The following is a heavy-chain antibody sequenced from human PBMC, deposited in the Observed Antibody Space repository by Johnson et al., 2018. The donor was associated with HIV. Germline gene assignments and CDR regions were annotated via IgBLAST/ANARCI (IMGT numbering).Heavy chain of an antibody. CDR2: ISYDGSNK. CDR3: ASTGSGSDDAFDI. CDR1: GFTFSSYA. V-gene: IGHV3-30-3*01. Sequence: QVQLVESGGGVVQPGRSLRLSCAASGFTFSSYAMHWVRQAPGKGLEWVEVISYDGSNKYYADYVKGRLTISRDNSKNTLYLQMNSLRAEDTAVYYCASTGSGSDDAFDIWGQGTMVTVSS. D-gene: IGHD3-10*01. J-gene: IGHJ3*02.